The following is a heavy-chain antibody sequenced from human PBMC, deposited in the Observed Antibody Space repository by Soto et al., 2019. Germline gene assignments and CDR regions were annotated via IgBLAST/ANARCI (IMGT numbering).Heavy chain of an antibody. V-gene: IGHV1-18*01. D-gene: IGHD1-26*01. CDR3: ARDKGSKAWYYFFDF. CDR2: ISAYNGNT. Sequence: ASVKVSCKASGYTFTTYGIAWVRQAPGQGLEWLGWISAYNGNTNYAQKFHGRVTMTTETSTNTAYMEVRSQRSDDTAVYYCARDKGSKAWYYFFDFWGQGTLVTVSS. CDR1: GYTFTTYG. J-gene: IGHJ4*02.